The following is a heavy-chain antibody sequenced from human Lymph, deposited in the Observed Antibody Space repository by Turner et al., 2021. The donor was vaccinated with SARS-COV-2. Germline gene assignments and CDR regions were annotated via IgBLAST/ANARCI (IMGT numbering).Heavy chain of an antibody. D-gene: IGHD3-3*01. CDR2: IYPGNSDT. CDR3: ARREWGGSLGHIDY. Sequence: EVQLVQSGAEVKKPGESLKISCQGSGYTFTSYWLGWVRQMPGRGLESMRIIYPGNSDTRYSPSFQVQVTISADKSISTAYLQWSSLKASDTAMYYCARREWGGSLGHIDYWGQGTLVTVSS. CDR1: GYTFTSYW. J-gene: IGHJ4*02. V-gene: IGHV5-51*01.